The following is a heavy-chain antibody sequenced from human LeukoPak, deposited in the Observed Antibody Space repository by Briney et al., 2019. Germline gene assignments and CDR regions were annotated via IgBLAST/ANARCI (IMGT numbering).Heavy chain of an antibody. V-gene: IGHV4-59*01. Sequence: SETLSLTCTVSGGSISSYYWSWLRQPPGKGLEWIGYIYYSGSNNYNPSLKSRVTISVDTSKNQFSLKLSSVTAADTAVYYCARGGWSAAGFDPWGQGTLVTVSS. CDR2: IYYSGSN. D-gene: IGHD6-19*01. CDR3: ARGGWSAAGFDP. CDR1: GGSISSYY. J-gene: IGHJ5*02.